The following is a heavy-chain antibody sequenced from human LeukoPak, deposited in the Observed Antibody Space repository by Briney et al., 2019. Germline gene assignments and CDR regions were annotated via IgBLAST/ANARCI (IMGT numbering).Heavy chain of an antibody. CDR3: ASRNYYLDH. CDR2: ISDSGKP. Sequence: GGSLRLSCAASGFAFSSLDIGWVRQAPGKGLEWVSAISDSGKPCYADSVKGRFTISRDNSKSTLYLQINSLRAEDTAVYYCASRNYYLDHWGQGALVTVSS. J-gene: IGHJ4*02. D-gene: IGHD3-10*01. CDR1: GFAFSSLD. V-gene: IGHV3-23*01.